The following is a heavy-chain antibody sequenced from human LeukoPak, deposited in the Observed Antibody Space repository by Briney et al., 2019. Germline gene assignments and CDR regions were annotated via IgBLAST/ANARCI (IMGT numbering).Heavy chain of an antibody. CDR3: AVPAATNHNNAFDI. Sequence: SETLSLTCTVSGGSVSSGSYYWSWIRQPPGKGLEWIGYIYYSGSTNYNPSLKSRVTISVDTSKNQFSLKLSSVTAADTAVYYCAVPAATNHNNAFDIWGQGTMVTVSS. J-gene: IGHJ3*02. D-gene: IGHD2-2*01. CDR1: GGSVSSGSYY. V-gene: IGHV4-61*01. CDR2: IYYSGST.